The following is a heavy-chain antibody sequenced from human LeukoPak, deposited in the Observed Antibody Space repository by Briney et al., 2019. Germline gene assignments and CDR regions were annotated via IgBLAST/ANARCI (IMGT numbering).Heavy chain of an antibody. V-gene: IGHV3-23*01. CDR3: AKVGGVSSGYRGNFDY. CDR2: ISGSGGST. J-gene: IGHJ4*02. Sequence: PGGSLRLSCAASGFTFSSYAMSWVRQAPGKGLEWVSAISGSGGSTYYADSVKDRFTISRDNSKNMLYLQMNSLRAEDTAIYYCAKVGGVSSGYRGNFDYWGQGTLVTVSS. D-gene: IGHD3-22*01. CDR1: GFTFSSYA.